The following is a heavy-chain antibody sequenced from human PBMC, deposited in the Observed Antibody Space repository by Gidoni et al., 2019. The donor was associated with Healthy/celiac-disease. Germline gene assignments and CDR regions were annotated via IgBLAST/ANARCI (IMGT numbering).Heavy chain of an antibody. CDR3: ARGAMVRGVRLDY. CDR2: INSEGSST. D-gene: IGHD3-10*01. J-gene: IGHJ4*02. CDR1: GFTFSSYW. Sequence: EVQLVESGGGLVQPGGSLRLSCADSGFTFSSYWMHWVRQAPGKGRVWVSRINSEGSSTSYADSVKGRFTISRDNAKNTLYLQMNSLRAEDTAVYYCARGAMVRGVRLDYWGQGTLVTVSS. V-gene: IGHV3-74*01.